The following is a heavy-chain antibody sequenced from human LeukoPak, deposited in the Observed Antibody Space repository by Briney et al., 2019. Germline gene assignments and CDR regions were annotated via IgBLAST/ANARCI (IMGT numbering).Heavy chain of an antibody. J-gene: IGHJ6*03. CDR1: GFTFDDYG. D-gene: IGHD3-16*01. V-gene: IGHV3-20*04. CDR3: AKGGGGRLIYYYYMDV. Sequence: GGSVRLSCAASGFTFDDYGMSWVRQAPGKGLEWVSGILWSGGSTGYADSVKGRFTISRDNAKNSLYLQMNSLRAEDMALYYCAKGGGGRLIYYYYMDVWGKGTTVTVSS. CDR2: ILWSGGST.